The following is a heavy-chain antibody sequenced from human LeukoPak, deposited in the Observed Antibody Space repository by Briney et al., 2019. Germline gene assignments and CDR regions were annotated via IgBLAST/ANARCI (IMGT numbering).Heavy chain of an antibody. CDR3: ASITMIVGNDAFDI. J-gene: IGHJ3*02. D-gene: IGHD3-22*01. Sequence: GASVTVSCKASGYTFTGYYMHWVRQAPGQGLEWMGWINPNSGATNYAQKFQGRVTMTRDTSISTAYMELSRLRSDDTAVYYCASITMIVGNDAFDIWGQGTMVTVSS. CDR2: INPNSGAT. CDR1: GYTFTGYY. V-gene: IGHV1-2*02.